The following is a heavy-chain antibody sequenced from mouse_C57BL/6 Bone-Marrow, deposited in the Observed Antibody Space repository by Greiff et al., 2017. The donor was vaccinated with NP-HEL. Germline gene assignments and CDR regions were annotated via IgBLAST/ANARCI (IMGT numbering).Heavy chain of an antibody. V-gene: IGHV1-55*01. D-gene: IGHD2-3*01. J-gene: IGHJ4*01. CDR2: IYPGSGST. CDR3: AREDGYYYYAMDY. Sequence: VQLQQPGAELVKPGASVKMSCKASGYTFTSYWITWVKQRPGQGLEWIGDIYPGSGSTNYNEKFKSKATLTVDTSSSTAYMQLSSLTSEDAAVYYCAREDGYYYYAMDYWGQGTSVTVSS. CDR1: GYTFTSYW.